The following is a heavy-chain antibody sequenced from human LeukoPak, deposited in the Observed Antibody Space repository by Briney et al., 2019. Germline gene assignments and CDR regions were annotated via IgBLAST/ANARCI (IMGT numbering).Heavy chain of an antibody. J-gene: IGHJ4*02. CDR2: ISWNSGSI. CDR3: AKRRYYDFWSGYPDFDY. Sequence: GGSLRLSCAASGFTFDDYAMHWVRQAPGKGLEWVSGISWNSGSIGYADSVKGRFTISRDNAKNSLYLQMNSLRAEDTAVYYCAKRRYYDFWSGYPDFDYWGQGTLVTVSS. V-gene: IGHV3-9*01. CDR1: GFTFDDYA. D-gene: IGHD3-3*01.